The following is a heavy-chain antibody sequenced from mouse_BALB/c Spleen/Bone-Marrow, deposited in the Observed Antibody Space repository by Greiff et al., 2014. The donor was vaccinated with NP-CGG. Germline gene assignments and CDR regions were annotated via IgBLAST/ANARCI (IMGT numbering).Heavy chain of an antibody. CDR3: GRYYYGTYGDYWAMDY. CDR2: IDPANGNT. D-gene: IGHD1-1*01. V-gene: IGHV14-3*02. J-gene: IGHJ4*01. CDR1: GFNIKDTY. Sequence: VQLQQSGAELVKPGASVKLSCTASGFNIKDTYIYWVKQRPEQGLEWIGRIDPANGNTKYDPKFQGKATITADTSSNTAYLQHSSPTSEDTAVYYCGRYYYGTYGDYWAMDYWGQGTSVTVSS.